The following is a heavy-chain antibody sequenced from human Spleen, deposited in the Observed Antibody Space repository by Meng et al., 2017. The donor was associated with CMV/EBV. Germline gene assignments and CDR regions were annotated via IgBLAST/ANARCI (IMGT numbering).Heavy chain of an antibody. CDR3: ARFWWPGGDAFDI. Sequence: ASVKVSYKASGYTFTSYYMHWVRQAPGQGLEWMGIINPSGGSTSYAQKFQGRVTMTRDTSTSTVYMELSSLRSEDTAVYYCARFWWPGGDAFDIWGQGTMVTVSS. CDR2: INPSGGST. CDR1: GYTFTSYY. D-gene: IGHD2-15*01. J-gene: IGHJ3*02. V-gene: IGHV1-46*01.